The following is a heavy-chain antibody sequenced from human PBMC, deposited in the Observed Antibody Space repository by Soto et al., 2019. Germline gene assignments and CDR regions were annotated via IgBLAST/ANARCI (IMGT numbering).Heavy chain of an antibody. Sequence: QVQLVESGGGVVQPERSLRLSCAASGFTFSTYAMHWVRQAPGKGLEWVAVISYDGTNKYYADSVRGRFTISRDNSKNTLFLQMNSLRAEDTAVYYCAKDGGGYNYGYVMLDKYYYGMDVWGQGTTVTVSS. CDR2: ISYDGTNK. CDR1: GFTFSTYA. J-gene: IGHJ6*02. V-gene: IGHV3-30-3*01. D-gene: IGHD5-18*01. CDR3: AKDGGGYNYGYVMLDKYYYGMDV.